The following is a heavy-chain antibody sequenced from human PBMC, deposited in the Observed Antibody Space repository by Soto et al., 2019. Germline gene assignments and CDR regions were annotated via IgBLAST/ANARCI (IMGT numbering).Heavy chain of an antibody. D-gene: IGHD1-26*01. V-gene: IGHV3-23*01. J-gene: IGHJ4*02. CDR2: LSNTGRRT. Sequence: EVQVLESGGGLVQPGGSLRLSCVVSVFPFGTNAMSWVRQAPGKGLEWVSGLSNTGRRTSYADSVKGRFNISRDNSENTVYLQMNSLRVEDTAVYYCATEMGATQGPFDNWGQGTMVTVSS. CDR3: ATEMGATQGPFDN. CDR1: VFPFGTNA.